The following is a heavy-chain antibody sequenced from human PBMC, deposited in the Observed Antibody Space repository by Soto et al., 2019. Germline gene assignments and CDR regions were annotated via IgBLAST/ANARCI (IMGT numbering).Heavy chain of an antibody. V-gene: IGHV4-61*03. D-gene: IGHD6-6*01. J-gene: IGHJ4*02. CDR2: IYYTGST. Sequence: SETLSLTCTVSGVSVNSDNYYWSWIRQPPGRGLEWIGYIYYTGSTTYNPSLKSRVTISLDTSRNHFSLSLSSVTAADTAVSYCAREYSNSPEAFDFWGRGTLVTVSS. CDR3: AREYSNSPEAFDF. CDR1: GVSVNSDNYY.